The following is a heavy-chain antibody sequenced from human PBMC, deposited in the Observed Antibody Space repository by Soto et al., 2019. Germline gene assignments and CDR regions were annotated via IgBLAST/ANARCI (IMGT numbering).Heavy chain of an antibody. CDR2: ISGSGGST. D-gene: IGHD6-19*01. Sequence: GGSLRLSCAASGFTFSSYAMSWVRQAPGKGLEWVSAISGSGGSTYYADSVKGRFTISTDNSKNTLYLQMNSLRAEDTAVYYCAKGEVWLGIGSVWGKGTTVTVSS. V-gene: IGHV3-23*01. CDR3: AKGEVWLGIGSV. J-gene: IGHJ6*04. CDR1: GFTFSSYA.